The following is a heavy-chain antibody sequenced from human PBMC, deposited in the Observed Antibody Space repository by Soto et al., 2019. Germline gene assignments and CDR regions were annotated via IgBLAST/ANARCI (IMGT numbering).Heavy chain of an antibody. CDR3: ARGPDGHCSNSRCYDNYYGMDV. J-gene: IGHJ6*02. D-gene: IGHD2-2*03. CDR2: IYYTGST. V-gene: IGHV4-31*03. CDR1: GGSISSGDYY. Sequence: SETLSLTCSVSGGSISSGDYYWSWIRQHPGKGLEWIGYIYYTGSTYYNPSLKSRVTVSVDTSKNQFSLNVSSVTAADTAVYYCARGPDGHCSNSRCYDNYYGMDVWGQGTTVTVSS.